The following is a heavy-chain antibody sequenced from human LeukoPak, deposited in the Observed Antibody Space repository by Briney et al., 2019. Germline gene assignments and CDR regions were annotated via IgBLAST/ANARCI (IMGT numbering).Heavy chain of an antibody. V-gene: IGHV3-30*02. CDR2: IRYDGSNK. Sequence: GGSLRLSCAASGFTFSSYGMHWVRQAPGKGLEWVAFIRYDGSNKYYADSVKGRFTISRDNSKNTLYLQMNSLRAEDTAVYYCARDGGYNYGDHYFDYWGQGTLVTVSS. D-gene: IGHD5-18*01. J-gene: IGHJ4*02. CDR1: GFTFSSYG. CDR3: ARDGGYNYGDHYFDY.